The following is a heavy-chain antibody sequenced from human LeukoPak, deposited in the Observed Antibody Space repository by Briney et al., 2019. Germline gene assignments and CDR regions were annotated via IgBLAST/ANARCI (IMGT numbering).Heavy chain of an antibody. Sequence: GGSLRLSCAASGYTFTGYYMHWVRQAPGQGLEWMGWINPNSGGTNYAQKFQGRVTMTRDTSISTAYMELSRLRSDDTAVYYCARVLNHYYDSSGYSRKTIPFDYWGQGTLVTVSS. V-gene: IGHV1-2*02. CDR1: GYTFTGYY. J-gene: IGHJ4*02. D-gene: IGHD3-22*01. CDR3: ARVLNHYYDSSGYSRKTIPFDY. CDR2: INPNSGGT.